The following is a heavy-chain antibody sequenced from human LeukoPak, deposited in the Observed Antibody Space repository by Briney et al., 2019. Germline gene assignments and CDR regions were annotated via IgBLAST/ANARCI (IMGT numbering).Heavy chain of an antibody. Sequence: GGSLRLSCAASGFPFDDSAMHWVRQAPGKGLEWVSVIYSGGCTFYAASVKGRFAISRNNSKNTLYLQMNSLRAEDTAVYYCAGGAARYYYYGMDVWGQGTTVTVSS. CDR1: GFPFDDSA. V-gene: IGHV3-53*01. CDR2: IYSGGCT. CDR3: AGGAARYYYYGMDV. J-gene: IGHJ6*02. D-gene: IGHD6-6*01.